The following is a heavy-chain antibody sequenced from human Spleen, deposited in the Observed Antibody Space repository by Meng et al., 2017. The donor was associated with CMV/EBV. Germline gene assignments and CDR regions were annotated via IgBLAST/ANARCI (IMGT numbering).Heavy chain of an antibody. Sequence: SGSTFSAYHMHWVRQASGQGLEWMRWINPSSGGTNYARKFQGRVTMTRDTSINTAYLELSRLTSDDTAVYYCASGCSSASCFGYFDYWGQGTLVTVSS. D-gene: IGHD2-2*01. V-gene: IGHV1-2*02. J-gene: IGHJ4*02. CDR3: ASGCSSASCFGYFDY. CDR2: INPSSGGT. CDR1: GSTFSAYH.